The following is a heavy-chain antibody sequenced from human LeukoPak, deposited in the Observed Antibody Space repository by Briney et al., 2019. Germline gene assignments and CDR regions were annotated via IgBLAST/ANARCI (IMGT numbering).Heavy chain of an antibody. D-gene: IGHD3-22*01. CDR3: ARDRGYYYDSSGYPDY. V-gene: IGHV3-30-3*01. CDR2: ISYDGSNK. Sequence: PGGSLRLSCAASGLTFSSYAMHWVRQAPGKGLEWVAVISYDGSNKYYADSVKGRFTISRDNSKNTLYLQMNSLRAEDTAVYYCARDRGYYYDSSGYPDYWGQGTLVTVSS. CDR1: GLTFSSYA. J-gene: IGHJ4*02.